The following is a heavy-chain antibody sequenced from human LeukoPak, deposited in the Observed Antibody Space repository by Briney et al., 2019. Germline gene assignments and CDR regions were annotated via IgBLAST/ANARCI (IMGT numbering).Heavy chain of an antibody. J-gene: IGHJ5*02. CDR3: ARVDVLTIFGVVIVNWFDP. CDR1: GSSISSGGYY. Sequence: SETLSLTCTVSGSSISSGGYYWSWIRQHPGKGLEWIGYIYYSGSTYYNPSLKSRVTISVDTSKNQFSLKLSSVTAADTAVYYCARVDVLTIFGVVIVNWFDPWGQGTLVTVSS. CDR2: IYYSGST. D-gene: IGHD3-3*01. V-gene: IGHV4-31*03.